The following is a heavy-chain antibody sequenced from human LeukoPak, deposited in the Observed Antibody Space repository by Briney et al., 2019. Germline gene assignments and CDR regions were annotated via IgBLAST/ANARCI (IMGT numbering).Heavy chain of an antibody. CDR1: GFTFSNYW. Sequence: GGSLRLSCAASGFTFSNYWMHWVRHAPGKGQGRVSRINSDGSSRNYADSVKGRFTISRDNAKNTLYLQMNSLRAEDTAVYYCASASSHRIAAGGDYWGQGTLVTVSS. CDR3: ASASSHRIAAGGDY. V-gene: IGHV3-74*01. J-gene: IGHJ4*02. CDR2: INSDGSSR. D-gene: IGHD6-13*01.